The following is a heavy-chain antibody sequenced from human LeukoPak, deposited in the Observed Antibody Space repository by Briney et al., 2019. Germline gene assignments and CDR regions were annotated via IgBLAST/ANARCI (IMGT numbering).Heavy chain of an antibody. Sequence: SETLSLTCTVSGGSISSSSYYWSWIRQPPGKGLEWIGYIYYSGSTNYNPSLKSRVTISVDTSKNQFSLKLSSVTAADTAVYYCARVEYGGKYYYYMDVWGKGTTVTISS. CDR2: IYYSGST. CDR1: GGSISSSSYY. D-gene: IGHD4-23*01. V-gene: IGHV4-61*01. J-gene: IGHJ6*03. CDR3: ARVEYGGKYYYYMDV.